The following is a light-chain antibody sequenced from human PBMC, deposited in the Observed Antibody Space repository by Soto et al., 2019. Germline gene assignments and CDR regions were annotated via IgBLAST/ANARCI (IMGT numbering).Light chain of an antibody. CDR2: KVS. V-gene: IGKV2-30*01. Sequence: DVVMTQSPLSLPVTLGQPASISCRSSQSLVYSDGNTYLNWFQQRPGQSPRRLIYKVSNRDSGVPDRFSGSESGTDFTLKISRVEAEDVGVYYCMQGTHSSSLMYTCGQGTKLEIK. J-gene: IGKJ2*01. CDR1: QSLVYSDGNTY. CDR3: MQGTHSSSLMYT.